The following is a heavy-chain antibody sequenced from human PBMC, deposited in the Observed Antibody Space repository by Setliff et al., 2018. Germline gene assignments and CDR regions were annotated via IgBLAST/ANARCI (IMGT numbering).Heavy chain of an antibody. Sequence: GASVKVSCKASGYSFQRYGINWLRQAPGQGLEWLGWISSYNGNTKYAQTVQDRIRVTTDTSTSTSYMELRSLRSDDTAVYFCARSSDSGYYHQRDAFDIWGQGTTVTVSS. CDR3: ARSSDSGYYHQRDAFDI. D-gene: IGHD3-22*01. J-gene: IGHJ3*02. CDR1: GYSFQRYG. V-gene: IGHV1-18*04. CDR2: ISSYNGNT.